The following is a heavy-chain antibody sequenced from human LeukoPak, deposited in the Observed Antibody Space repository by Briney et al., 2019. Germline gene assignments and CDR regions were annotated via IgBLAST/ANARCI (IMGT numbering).Heavy chain of an antibody. CDR3: ARGPLPRLRDWFDP. J-gene: IGHJ5*02. CDR2: INHSGST. D-gene: IGHD2-15*01. Sequence: SETLSLTCAVYGGSFSGYYWSWIRQPPGKGLEWIGEINHSGSTNYNPSLKSRVTISVDTSKNQFSLKLSSVTAADTAVYYCARGPLPRLRDWFDPWGQGTLVTVSS. V-gene: IGHV4-34*01. CDR1: GGSFSGYY.